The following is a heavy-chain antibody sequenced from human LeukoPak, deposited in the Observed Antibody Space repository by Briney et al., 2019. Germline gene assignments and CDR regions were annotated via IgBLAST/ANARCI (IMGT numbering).Heavy chain of an antibody. CDR2: IRFDGISE. CDR1: GFSFNNFN. Sequence: GGSLRLSCAASGFSFNNFNMHWVRQAPGKGLEWVAFIRFDGISEYYTDSVKGRFTVSRDNSKNTLYLQMNSLRGDDTAVYYCAKVVSSGGWCSGNYFDYWGQGTLVTVSS. CDR3: AKVVSSGGWCSGNYFDY. V-gene: IGHV3-30*02. D-gene: IGHD6-19*01. J-gene: IGHJ4*02.